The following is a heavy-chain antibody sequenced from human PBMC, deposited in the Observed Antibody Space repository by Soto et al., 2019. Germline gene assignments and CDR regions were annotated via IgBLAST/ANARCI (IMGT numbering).Heavy chain of an antibody. J-gene: IGHJ4*02. V-gene: IGHV3-7*01. CDR1: GFTFGTYW. Sequence: GGSLRLSCAASGFTFGTYWMDWVRQTPGKGLEWVANINQDGSKKNYVDSVKGRFTISRDNAKNSLYLQMSSLTAEDSALYYCSRSLNSWGQGTLVTVSS. CDR3: SRSLNS. CDR2: INQDGSKK.